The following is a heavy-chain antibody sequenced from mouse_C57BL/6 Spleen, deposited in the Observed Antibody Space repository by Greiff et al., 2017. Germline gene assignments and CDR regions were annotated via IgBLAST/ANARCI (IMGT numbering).Heavy chain of an antibody. V-gene: IGHV1-52*01. D-gene: IGHD2-4*01. Sequence: QVQLQQPGAELVRPGSSVKLSCKASGYTFTSYWMHWVKQRPIQGLEWIGNIDPSDSETHYNQKFKDKATVTVDKSSSTAYMQLSSLTSEDSAVYYCARGKSIIYYDYDEGFAYWGQGTLVTVSA. J-gene: IGHJ3*01. CDR3: ARGKSIIYYDYDEGFAY. CDR1: GYTFTSYW. CDR2: IDPSDSET.